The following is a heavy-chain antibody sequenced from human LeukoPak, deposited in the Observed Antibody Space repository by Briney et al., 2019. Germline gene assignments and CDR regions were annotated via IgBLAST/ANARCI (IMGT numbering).Heavy chain of an antibody. CDR1: GFTFSSYS. CDR2: ISSSSSTI. V-gene: IGHV3-48*01. J-gene: IGHJ1*01. D-gene: IGHD2-2*02. Sequence: GGSLRLSCAASGFTFSSYSMNWVRQAPGKGLEWVSYISSSSSTIYYADSVKGRFTISRDNAKNSLYLQMNSLRAEDTAVYYCARGPYCSSTSCYTRGIGYFQHWGQGTLVTVSS. CDR3: ARGPYCSSTSCYTRGIGYFQH.